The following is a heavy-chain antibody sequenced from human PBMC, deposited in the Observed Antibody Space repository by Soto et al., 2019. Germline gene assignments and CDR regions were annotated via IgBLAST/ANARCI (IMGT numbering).Heavy chain of an antibody. CDR3: ARFTRITMVRGVFDY. CDR2: IYISGDT. CDR1: GDSISSYY. J-gene: IGHJ4*02. Sequence: SETLSLTCSVSGDSISSYYWSWIRQPAGKGLEWIGRIYISGDTNYNPSLKSRVTISVDTSKNQFSLKLSSVTAADTAVYYCARFTRITMVRGVFDYWGQGTLVTVSS. D-gene: IGHD3-10*01. V-gene: IGHV4-4*07.